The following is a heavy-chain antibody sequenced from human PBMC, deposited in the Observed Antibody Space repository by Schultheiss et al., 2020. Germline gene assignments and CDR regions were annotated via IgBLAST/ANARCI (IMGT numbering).Heavy chain of an antibody. Sequence: GGSLRLSCAASGFTFSSYWMSWVRQAPGKGLEWVANIKQDGSEKYYVDSVKGRFTISRDNSKNTLYLQMNSLRAEDTAVYYCAKQNYPIPTHPGIAVAGGAVDYWGQGTLVTVSS. D-gene: IGHD6-19*01. V-gene: IGHV3-7*03. CDR2: IKQDGSEK. J-gene: IGHJ4*02. CDR3: AKQNYPIPTHPGIAVAGGAVDY. CDR1: GFTFSSYW.